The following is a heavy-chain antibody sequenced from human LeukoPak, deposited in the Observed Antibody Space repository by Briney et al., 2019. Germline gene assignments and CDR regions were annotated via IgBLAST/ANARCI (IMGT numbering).Heavy chain of an antibody. Sequence: GGSLRLSCAVSGFTSSDFDMSWVSQAPGKGLQWISAIRDRGGNTYYSNSVKGRFTMSRDNSKNTLYLQMNSLRVEDTAKYYCAKVSWSRSSPDSWGQGTLVTVSS. CDR2: IRDRGGNT. J-gene: IGHJ5*02. CDR3: AKVSWSRSSPDS. D-gene: IGHD1-26*01. V-gene: IGHV3-23*01. CDR1: GFTSSDFD.